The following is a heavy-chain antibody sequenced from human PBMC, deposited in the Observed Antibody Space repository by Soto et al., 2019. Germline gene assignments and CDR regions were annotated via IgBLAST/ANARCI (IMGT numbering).Heavy chain of an antibody. CDR3: VRDGLFGSRDY. CDR2: TIPMFNTV. CDR1: GGTFSSDA. D-gene: IGHD3-10*01. Sequence: QVQLVQSGAEMKKPGSSVKVSCKASGGTFSSDAICWVRQAPGQGLEWMGGTIPMFNTVHYAQKFLGRVTSTADESMSTAYMEMNSLRFEDTAVYYCVRDGLFGSRDYWGQGTLVTVSS. J-gene: IGHJ4*02. V-gene: IGHV1-69*01.